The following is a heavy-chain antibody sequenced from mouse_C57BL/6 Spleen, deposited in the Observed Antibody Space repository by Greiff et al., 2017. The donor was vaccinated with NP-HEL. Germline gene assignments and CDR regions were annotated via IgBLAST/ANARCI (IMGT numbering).Heavy chain of an antibody. Sequence: QVQLKQPGAELVKPGASVKLSCKASGYTFTSYWMHWVKQRPGQGLEWIGMIHPNSGSTNYNEKFKSKATLTVDKSSSTAYMQLSSLTSEDSAVYYCARGGYDDPYAMDYWGQGTSVTVSS. CDR3: ARGGYDDPYAMDY. D-gene: IGHD2-2*01. V-gene: IGHV1-64*01. CDR1: GYTFTSYW. J-gene: IGHJ4*01. CDR2: IHPNSGST.